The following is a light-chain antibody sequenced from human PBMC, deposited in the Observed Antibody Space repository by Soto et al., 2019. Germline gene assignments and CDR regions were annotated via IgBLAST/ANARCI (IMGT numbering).Light chain of an antibody. CDR3: SSYAGSNNYV. Sequence: QSVLTQPSSASWSPGQSVTISCTGTSSDVGEWNYVSWYQHHPGKAPKLMIYEVNKRPSGVPDRFSGSKSGNTASLTVSGLQAEDEADYYCSSYAGSNNYVFGGGTKVTVL. V-gene: IGLV2-8*01. J-gene: IGLJ1*01. CDR2: EVN. CDR1: SSDVGEWNY.